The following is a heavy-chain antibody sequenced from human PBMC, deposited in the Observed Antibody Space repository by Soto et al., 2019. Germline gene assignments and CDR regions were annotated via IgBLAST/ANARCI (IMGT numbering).Heavy chain of an antibody. CDR1: GYTFTSYG. J-gene: IGHJ6*02. Sequence: ASVKVSCKASGYTFTSYGISWVRQAPGQGLEWMGWINPNSGGTNYAQKFQGRVTITRDTSASTAYMELSSLRSEDTAVYYCARDLVMDVWGQGTTVTVSS. V-gene: IGHV1-18*01. CDR3: ARDLVMDV. D-gene: IGHD2-8*02. CDR2: INPNSGGT.